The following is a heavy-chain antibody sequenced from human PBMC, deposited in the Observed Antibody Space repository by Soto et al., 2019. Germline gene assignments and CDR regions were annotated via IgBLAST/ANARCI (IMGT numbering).Heavy chain of an antibody. CDR3: ARDRVTKGDYVYLYYGMDV. D-gene: IGHD4-17*01. Sequence: EVQLVESGGGLVQPGGSLRLSCVASGFTFSDYYMDWARQTPGKGLEWVGHIRNKANRYTTNYAASVQGRFSISRDDSKNSVYLQMDSLKTEDTAVYYCARDRVTKGDYVYLYYGMDVWGQGTTVTVSS. CDR2: IRNKANRYTT. J-gene: IGHJ6*02. CDR1: GFTFSDYY. V-gene: IGHV3-72*01.